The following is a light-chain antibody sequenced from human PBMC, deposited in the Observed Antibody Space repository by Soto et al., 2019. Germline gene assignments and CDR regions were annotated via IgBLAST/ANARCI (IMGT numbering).Light chain of an antibody. CDR2: KAS. CDR1: QSVSNR. V-gene: IGKV1-5*03. J-gene: IGKJ1*01. Sequence: DIQMTQFPSTLSASVGDSVTITCRASQSVSNRLAWFQQKSGEAPNLLIHKASSLESGVPSRFSGSGSGTEFTLTISSLQPDDVATYSCQQYNTYSWTFGQGTKVEIK. CDR3: QQYNTYSWT.